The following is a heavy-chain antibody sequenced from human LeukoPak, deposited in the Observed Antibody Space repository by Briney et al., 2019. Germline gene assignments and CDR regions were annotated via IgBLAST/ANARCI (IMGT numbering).Heavy chain of an antibody. CDR1: GGSFSGYY. CDR2: INHSGST. CDR3: ARVDTAMATPFDY. D-gene: IGHD5-18*01. Sequence: PSETLSLTCAVYGGSFSGYYWSWIRQPPGKGLEWIGEINHSGSTYYNPSLKSRVTISVDTSKNQFSLKLSSVTAADTAVYYCARVDTAMATPFDYWGQGTLVTVSS. V-gene: IGHV4-34*01. J-gene: IGHJ4*02.